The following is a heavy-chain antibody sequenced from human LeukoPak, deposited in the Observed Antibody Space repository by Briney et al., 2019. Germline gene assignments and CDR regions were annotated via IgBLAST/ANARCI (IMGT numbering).Heavy chain of an antibody. CDR1: GVSISGYY. J-gene: IGHJ5*02. CDR2: IYYTGIT. V-gene: IGHV4-59*01. Sequence: SETLSLTCTVSGVSISGYYWSWIRQSPGKGLEWIGYIYYTGITAYNPSLGSRVTISVDRSNNQFSLRLTSVTAADTAVYYCARLHSSRAEEFDPWGQGTLVTVSS. CDR3: ARLHSSRAEEFDP.